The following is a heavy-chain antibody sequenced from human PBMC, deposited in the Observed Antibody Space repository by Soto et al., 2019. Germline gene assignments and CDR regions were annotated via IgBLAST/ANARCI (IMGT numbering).Heavy chain of an antibody. Sequence: QVHLQESGPGLVKPSGTLSLTCAVSGGSISTDYWWTWVRQPPGKGLEWIGEIFHSESTNYNPSLKSRVTMSVDKSKNQFFLRLTSLSAADTAVYYCARGNATVLRGYLDFWGQGTLVTVSS. D-gene: IGHD3-10*01. CDR2: IFHSEST. J-gene: IGHJ4*02. V-gene: IGHV4-4*02. CDR1: GGSISTDYW. CDR3: ARGNATVLRGYLDF.